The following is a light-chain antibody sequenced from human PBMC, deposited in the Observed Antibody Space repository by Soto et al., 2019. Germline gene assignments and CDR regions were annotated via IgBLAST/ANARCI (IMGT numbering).Light chain of an antibody. CDR3: CSYAGGFYV. J-gene: IGLJ1*01. CDR2: DVS. CDR1: SSDVGGYDY. V-gene: IGLV2-11*01. Sequence: QSVLTQPRSVSGSPGQSVTISCTGTSSDVGGYDYVSWYQQHPGKAPKLMIFDVSKRPSGVPDRFSGSKSGSTASLTISGLQADDEADSYCCSYAGGFYVVGTGTKVTVL.